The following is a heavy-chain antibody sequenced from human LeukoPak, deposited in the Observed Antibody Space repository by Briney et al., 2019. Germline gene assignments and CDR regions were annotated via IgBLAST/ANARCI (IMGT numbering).Heavy chain of an antibody. D-gene: IGHD3-3*01. V-gene: IGHV3-30*02. CDR2: IRYDGSNK. CDR1: GFTFSSYG. CDR3: ARFLEKKNWFNP. J-gene: IGHJ5*02. Sequence: PGGSLRLSCAASGFTFSSYGMHWVRQAPGKGLEWVAFIRYDGSNKYYADSVKGRFTISRDNSKNTLYLQMNSLRAEDTAVYYCARFLEKKNWFNPWGQGTLVTVSS.